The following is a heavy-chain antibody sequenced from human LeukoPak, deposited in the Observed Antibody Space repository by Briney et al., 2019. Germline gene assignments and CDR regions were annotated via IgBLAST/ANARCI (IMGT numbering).Heavy chain of an antibody. CDR1: GYTFSNYG. J-gene: IGHJ4*02. CDR3: ARVRYDTYYFDY. Sequence: ASVKVSCKASGYTFSNYGISWARQAPGQGLEWMGWTNGYNGNVNYVQRLQGRVTMTTDTSTSTAYMELRSLRSDDTAVYYCARVRYDTYYFDYWGQGTLVTVSS. D-gene: IGHD3-22*01. V-gene: IGHV1-18*01. CDR2: TNGYNGNV.